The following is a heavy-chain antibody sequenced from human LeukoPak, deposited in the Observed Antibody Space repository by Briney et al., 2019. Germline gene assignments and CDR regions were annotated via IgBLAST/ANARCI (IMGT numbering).Heavy chain of an antibody. CDR2: ISWNSGSI. D-gene: IGHD1-26*01. CDR3: ARDTVGATDY. V-gene: IGHV3-9*01. CDR1: GFKISNYG. Sequence: GGSLRLSCAASGFKISNYGMHWVRQAPGKGLEWVSGISWNSGSIGYADSVKGRFTISRDNAKNSLYLQMNSLRAEDTAVYFCARDTVGATDYWGQGTLVTVSS. J-gene: IGHJ4*02.